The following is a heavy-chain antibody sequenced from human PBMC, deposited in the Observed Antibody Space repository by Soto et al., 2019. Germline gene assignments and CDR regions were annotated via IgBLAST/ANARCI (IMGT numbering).Heavy chain of an antibody. V-gene: IGHV3-23*01. D-gene: IGHD3-9*01. CDR2: ISGSGGST. J-gene: IGHJ3*02. CDR3: AKDIGGGILTGYFGGAFDI. Sequence: GESLKISCAASGFTFSSYAMSWVRQAPGKGLEWVSAISGSGGSTYYADSVKGRFTISRDNSKNTLYLQMNSLRAEDTAVYFCAKDIGGGILTGYFGGAFDIWGQGTMVTVSS. CDR1: GFTFSSYA.